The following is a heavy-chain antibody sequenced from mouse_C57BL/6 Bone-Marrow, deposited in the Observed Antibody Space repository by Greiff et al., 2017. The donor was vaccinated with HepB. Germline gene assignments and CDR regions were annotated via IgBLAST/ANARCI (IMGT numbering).Heavy chain of an antibody. D-gene: IGHD4-1*01. J-gene: IGHJ2*01. Sequence: DVHLVESGGGLVKPGGSLKLSCAASGFTFSSYAMSWVRQTPEKRLEWVATISDGGSYTYYPDNVKGRFTISRDNAKNNLYLQMSHLKSEDTAMYYCARPADWAFDYWGQGTTLTVSS. CDR1: GFTFSSYA. V-gene: IGHV5-4*01. CDR3: ARPADWAFDY. CDR2: ISDGGSYT.